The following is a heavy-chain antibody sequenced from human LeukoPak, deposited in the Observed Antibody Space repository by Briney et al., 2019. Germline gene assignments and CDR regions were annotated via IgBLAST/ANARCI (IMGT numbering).Heavy chain of an antibody. Sequence: PGRSLRLSCAASGFTFSSYAMHWVRQAPGKGLEWVAVISYDGSNKYYADSVKGRFTISRDNSENTLYLQMNSLRAEDTAGYYCARVKTYSSGLTTSYFDYWGQGTLVTVSS. V-gene: IGHV3-30*04. CDR1: GFTFSSYA. CDR3: ARVKTYSSGLTTSYFDY. D-gene: IGHD6-19*01. J-gene: IGHJ4*02. CDR2: ISYDGSNK.